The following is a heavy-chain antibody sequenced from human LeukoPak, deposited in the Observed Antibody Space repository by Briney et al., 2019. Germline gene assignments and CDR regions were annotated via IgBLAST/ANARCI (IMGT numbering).Heavy chain of an antibody. J-gene: IGHJ4*02. CDR3: AREGARLTLDY. D-gene: IGHD3-16*01. Sequence: GGSLRLSCAASGFTFSSYSMNWVRRAPGKGLEWVSSISSSSSYIYYADSVKGRFTISRDNAKNSLYLQMNSLRAEDTAVYYCAREGARLTLDYWGQGTLVTVSS. CDR1: GFTFSSYS. V-gene: IGHV3-21*01. CDR2: ISSSSSYI.